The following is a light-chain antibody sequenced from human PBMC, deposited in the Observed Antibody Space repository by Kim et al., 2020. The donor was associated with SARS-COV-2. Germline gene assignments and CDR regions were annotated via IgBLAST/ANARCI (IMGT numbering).Light chain of an antibody. J-gene: IGKJ4*01. CDR1: QCLSRS. CDR3: QQSIT. V-gene: IGKV3-15*01. Sequence: ATLSVSPGESVTLSCRASQCLSRSLAWYQQKPGQAPRLLIYGAASRPADVPGRFRGSGSGTQFTLTISSLQSEDFAVYYCQQSITFGGGTKVDIK. CDR2: GAA.